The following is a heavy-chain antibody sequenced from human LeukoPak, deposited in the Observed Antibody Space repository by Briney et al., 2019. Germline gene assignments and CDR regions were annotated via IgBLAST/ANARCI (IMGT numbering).Heavy chain of an antibody. J-gene: IGHJ4*02. Sequence: WASVKVSCKASGGTFSSYAISWVRQAPGQGLEWMGGIIPIFGTANYAQKFQGRVTITADESTSTAYMELSSLRSEDTAVYYCARDSGHGDYVPFDYWGQGTLVTVSS. D-gene: IGHD4-17*01. CDR3: ARDSGHGDYVPFDY. CDR2: IIPIFGTA. V-gene: IGHV1-69*13. CDR1: GGTFSSYA.